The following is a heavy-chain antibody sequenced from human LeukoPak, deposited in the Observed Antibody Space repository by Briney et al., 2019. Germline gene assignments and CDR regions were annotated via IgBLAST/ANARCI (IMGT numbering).Heavy chain of an antibody. Sequence: SETLSLTCTVSGGSISSYYWSWIRQPPGKGLEWIGYIYYSGSTNYNPSLKSRVTISVDTSKNQFSLKLSSVTAADTAVYYCAREIPSSSWYSGGLGVRTELSAGMDVWGQGTTVTVSS. CDR3: AREIPSSSWYSGGLGVRTELSAGMDV. D-gene: IGHD6-13*01. V-gene: IGHV4-59*01. J-gene: IGHJ6*02. CDR1: GGSISSYY. CDR2: IYYSGST.